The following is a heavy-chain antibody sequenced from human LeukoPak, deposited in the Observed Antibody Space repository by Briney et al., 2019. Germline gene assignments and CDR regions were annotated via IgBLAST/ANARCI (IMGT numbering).Heavy chain of an antibody. D-gene: IGHD3-22*01. CDR3: ARGITT. V-gene: IGHV4-34*01. J-gene: IGHJ4*02. CDR2: INHSGST. Sequence: SETLSLTCAVYGGSFSGYYWSWIRQPPGKGLEWIGEINHSGSTNYIPSLKSRVTISVDTSKNQFSLKLSSVTAADTAVYYCARGITTWGQGTLVTVSS. CDR1: GGSFSGYY.